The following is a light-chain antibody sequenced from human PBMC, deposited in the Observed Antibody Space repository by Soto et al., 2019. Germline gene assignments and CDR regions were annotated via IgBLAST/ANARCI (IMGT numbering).Light chain of an antibody. Sequence: QSALTQPASVSGSPGQSITISCTGTNSDIGDYNYVSWYQQYPGKAPRLVIYEVRNRPSGVSNRFSGSKSGNTASLTISGLQAEDEADYYCSSYTSSSIWVFGGGTKLTVL. V-gene: IGLV2-14*01. J-gene: IGLJ3*02. CDR2: EVR. CDR3: SSYTSSSIWV. CDR1: NSDIGDYNY.